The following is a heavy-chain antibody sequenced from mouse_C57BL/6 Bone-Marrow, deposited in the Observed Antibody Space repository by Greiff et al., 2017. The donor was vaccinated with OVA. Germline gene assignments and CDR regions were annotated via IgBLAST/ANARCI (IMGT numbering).Heavy chain of an antibody. D-gene: IGHD1-1*01. Sequence: QVQLKESGAELVKPGASVKMSCKASGYTFTSYWITWVKQRPGQGLEWIGDIYPGSGSTNYNEKFKSKATLTVDTSSSTAYMQLSSLTSEDSAVYYCARRGVITPYWYFDVWGTGTTVTVSS. CDR1: GYTFTSYW. J-gene: IGHJ1*03. CDR3: ARRGVITPYWYFDV. CDR2: IYPGSGST. V-gene: IGHV1-55*01.